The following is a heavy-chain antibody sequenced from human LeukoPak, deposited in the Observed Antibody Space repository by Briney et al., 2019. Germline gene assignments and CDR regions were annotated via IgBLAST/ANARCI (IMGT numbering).Heavy chain of an antibody. J-gene: IGHJ5*02. CDR1: GGSITNNNYY. CDR2: IYYSGST. Sequence: SETLSLTCTVSGGSITNNNYYWDWIRQPPGKGLEWIGSIYYSGSTYYNPSLKSRVTISVDTSKNQFSLRLSSVTAADTAVYYCARASGGYYNNWFDPWGQGTLVTVSS. V-gene: IGHV4-39*07. CDR3: ARASGGYYNNWFDP. D-gene: IGHD3-22*01.